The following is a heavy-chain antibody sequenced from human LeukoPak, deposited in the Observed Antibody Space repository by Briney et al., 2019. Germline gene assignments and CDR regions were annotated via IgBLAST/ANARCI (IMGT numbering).Heavy chain of an antibody. V-gene: IGHV3-64*01. Sequence: GRSLRLSCAASGFTFSHYAMHCVRQAPGXGLEYVSAISSNGGSTYYANSEKRRFTISRDNSKNTLYLQMGSLRAEDMAVYYCARDKITIFGVAFYYGMDVWGQGTTVTVSS. CDR1: GFTFSHYA. J-gene: IGHJ6*02. D-gene: IGHD3-3*01. CDR2: ISSNGGST. CDR3: ARDKITIFGVAFYYGMDV.